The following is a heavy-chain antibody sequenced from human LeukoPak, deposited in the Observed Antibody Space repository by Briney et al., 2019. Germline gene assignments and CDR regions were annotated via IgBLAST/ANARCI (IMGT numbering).Heavy chain of an antibody. V-gene: IGHV3-20*04. CDR3: ARTFPDSSGYYAPLSYFDY. J-gene: IGHJ4*02. Sequence: PGGSLRLSCAASGFTFDDYGMTWVRQAPGKGLEWVSGINWNGGSTGYVDSVKGRFTISRDNAKNSLYLQMNSLRAEDTALYYCARTFPDSSGYYAPLSYFDYWGQGTLVTVSS. CDR1: GFTFDDYG. CDR2: INWNGGST. D-gene: IGHD3-22*01.